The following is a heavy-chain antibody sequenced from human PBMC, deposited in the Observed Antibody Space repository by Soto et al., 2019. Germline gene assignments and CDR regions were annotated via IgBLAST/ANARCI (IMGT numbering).Heavy chain of an antibody. CDR2: LSSSGEKT. D-gene: IGHD2-2*01. CDR1: GLNFAGYA. J-gene: IGHJ4*02. V-gene: IGHV3-23*01. CDR3: AKESLFPSIQGIITN. Sequence: EVRLSESGGGLARPGGSLRLSCEASGLNFAGYAISWVRHAPGKGLDWGSSLSSSGEKTYYSDSVRGQFTITRDNTKNTVYLQMNTLSSDDPAVYFCAKESLFPSIQGIITNWGQGVVVTVSS.